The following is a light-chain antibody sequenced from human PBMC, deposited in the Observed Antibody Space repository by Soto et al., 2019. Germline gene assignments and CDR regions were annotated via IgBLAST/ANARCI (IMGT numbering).Light chain of an antibody. Sequence: EIVLTQSPGTLSLSPVERATLSCRASQSVSNSHLAWYQQKPGQAPRLLIYGASSRATGISDRFSGSGSGTDFTLTISRLEPEDFAVYYCHQYDRSPLFGGGTKVEI. J-gene: IGKJ4*01. CDR1: QSVSNSH. CDR3: HQYDRSPL. CDR2: GAS. V-gene: IGKV3-20*01.